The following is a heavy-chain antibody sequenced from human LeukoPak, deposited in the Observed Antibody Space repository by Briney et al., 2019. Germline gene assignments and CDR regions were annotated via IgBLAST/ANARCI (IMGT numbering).Heavy chain of an antibody. D-gene: IGHD3-10*01. J-gene: IGHJ4*02. CDR2: IWSDGSNK. Sequence: GGSLRLSCAASGFTFRNYGMHWVRQAPGKGLECVAVIWSDGSNKQYADSVKDRFTISRDNSKNTLYLQMNSLRAEDTAVYYCAKTRLLIVSPFDYWGQGTLVTVSS. V-gene: IGHV3-33*06. CDR1: GFTFRNYG. CDR3: AKTRLLIVSPFDY.